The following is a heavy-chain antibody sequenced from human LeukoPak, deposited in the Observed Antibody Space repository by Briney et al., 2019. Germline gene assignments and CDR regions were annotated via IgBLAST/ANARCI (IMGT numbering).Heavy chain of an antibody. V-gene: IGHV3-69-1*01. D-gene: IGHD5-24*01. J-gene: IGHJ4*02. CDR1: GFTFGDYG. CDR3: ARDKSTGYRWDY. CDR2: ISSSSTI. Sequence: GGSLRLSCITSGFTFGDYGLSWVRQAPGKGLEWVSAISSSSTIYYADPVKGRFTISRDNAKNSLYLQMNSLRAEDAAVYYCARDKSTGYRWDYWGQGTLVTVSS.